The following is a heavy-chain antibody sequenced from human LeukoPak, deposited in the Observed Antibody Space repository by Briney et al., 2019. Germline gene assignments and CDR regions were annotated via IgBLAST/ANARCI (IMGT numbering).Heavy chain of an antibody. D-gene: IGHD5-18*01. CDR2: ITGNGATT. Sequence: GGSLRLSCAASGFTFSSSAMSWVRQTPGKGLEWVSSITGNGATTYYPDSVKGRFTISRDNSKNTLSLQMNSLRAEDTAVYYCAKERRRVDTEMVRSYYFENWGQGTMVTVS. J-gene: IGHJ4*02. V-gene: IGHV3-23*01. CDR3: AKERRRVDTEMVRSYYFEN. CDR1: GFTFSSSA.